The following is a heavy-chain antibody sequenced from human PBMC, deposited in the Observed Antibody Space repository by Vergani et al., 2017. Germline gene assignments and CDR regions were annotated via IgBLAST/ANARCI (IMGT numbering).Heavy chain of an antibody. V-gene: IGHV3-48*01. D-gene: IGHD4-23*01. J-gene: IGHJ4*02. Sequence: VQLVESGGGVVQPGRSLRLSCAASGFTFSSYAMHWVRQAPGKGLEWVSYISSSSSTIYYADSVKGRFTISRDNAKNSLYLQMNSLRAEDTAVYYCARPNYYGGKGYWGQGTLVTVSS. CDR3: ARPNYYGGKGY. CDR2: ISSSSSTI. CDR1: GFTFSSYA.